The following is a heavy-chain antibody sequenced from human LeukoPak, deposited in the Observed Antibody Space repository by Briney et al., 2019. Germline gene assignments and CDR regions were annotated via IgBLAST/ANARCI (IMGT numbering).Heavy chain of an antibody. D-gene: IGHD3-3*01. J-gene: IGHJ4*02. V-gene: IGHV4-34*01. Sequence: SETLSLTCAVYGGSFSGYYWSWIRQPPGKGLEWIGEINHSGSTNHNPSLKSRVTISVDTSKNQFSLKLSSVTAADTAVYYCARVGGADFWSGYLRGPYFDYWGQGTLVTVSS. CDR1: GGSFSGYY. CDR2: INHSGST. CDR3: ARVGGADFWSGYLRGPYFDY.